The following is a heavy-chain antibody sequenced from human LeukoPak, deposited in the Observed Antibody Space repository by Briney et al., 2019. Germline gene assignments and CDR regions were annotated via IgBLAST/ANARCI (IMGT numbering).Heavy chain of an antibody. CDR3: ARDCIGCLGFDY. D-gene: IGHD1-26*01. J-gene: IGHJ4*02. CDR2: VSAYADDT. CDR1: GYTLTSYG. V-gene: IGHV1-18*01. Sequence: ASVKVSCKASGYTLTSYGISWVRQAPGQGLEWMGWVSAYADDTNYVQRFRGRITMTTDTSTSTAYMELRSLRSDDTAVYYCARDCIGCLGFDYWGQGTLVTVSS.